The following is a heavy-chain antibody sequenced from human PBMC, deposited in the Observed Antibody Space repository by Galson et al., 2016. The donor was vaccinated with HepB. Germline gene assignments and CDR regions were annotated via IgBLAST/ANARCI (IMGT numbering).Heavy chain of an antibody. V-gene: IGHV4-39*01. CDR2: IHSSGTS. CDR3: ARRPFSTIELFAHFDP. CDR1: GDSISNVGRH. J-gene: IGHJ5*02. Sequence: ETLSLPCTVSGDSISNVGRHWGWFRQSPEMGLEYIGSIHSSGTSYYNPSLTSRVTVSADMSRNQFFLSLTTVTAADTAIYSCARRPFSTIELFAHFDPWGQGSPVTVSS. D-gene: IGHD4/OR15-4a*01.